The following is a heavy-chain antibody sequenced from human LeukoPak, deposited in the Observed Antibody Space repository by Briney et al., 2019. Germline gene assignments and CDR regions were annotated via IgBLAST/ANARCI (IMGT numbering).Heavy chain of an antibody. D-gene: IGHD3-3*01. CDR2: IYYSGST. CDR3: ARQELRFLEWLRYFDY. Sequence: SETLSLTCTVSGGSISSSSYYWGWIRQPPGKWLEWIGSIYYSGSTYYNPSLKSRVTISVDTSKNQFSLKLSSVTAADTAVYYCARQELRFLEWLRYFDYWGQGTLVTVSS. V-gene: IGHV4-39*01. J-gene: IGHJ4*02. CDR1: GGSISSSSYY.